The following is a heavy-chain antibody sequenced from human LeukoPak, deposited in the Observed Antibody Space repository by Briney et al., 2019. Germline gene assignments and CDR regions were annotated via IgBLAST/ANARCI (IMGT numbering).Heavy chain of an antibody. CDR1: GYSISSGYY. Sequence: SETLSLTCAVSGYSISSGYYWGWIRQPPGKGLEWIGSIYHSGSTNYNPSLKSRVTISVDTSKNQFSLKLSSVTAADTAVYYCARRIGITIFGVVTSNWFDPWGQGTLVTVSS. CDR3: ARRIGITIFGVVTSNWFDP. D-gene: IGHD3-3*01. CDR2: IYHSGST. V-gene: IGHV4-38-2*01. J-gene: IGHJ5*02.